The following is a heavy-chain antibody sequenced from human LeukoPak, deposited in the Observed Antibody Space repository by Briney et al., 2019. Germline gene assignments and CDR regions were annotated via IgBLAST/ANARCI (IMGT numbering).Heavy chain of an antibody. J-gene: IGHJ4*02. V-gene: IGHV1-18*01. CDR3: ARDNGSGSDYFDY. CDR1: GYTFNSYG. D-gene: IGHD3-10*01. Sequence: GASVKVPCKASGYTFNSYGISWVRQAPGQGLEWMGWISAYNGNTNYAQKLQGRVTMTTDTSTGTAYMGLRSLRSDDTAVYYCARDNGSGSDYFDYWGQGTLVTVSS. CDR2: ISAYNGNT.